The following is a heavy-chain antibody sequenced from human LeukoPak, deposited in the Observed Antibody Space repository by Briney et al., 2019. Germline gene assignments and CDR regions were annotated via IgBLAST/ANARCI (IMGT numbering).Heavy chain of an antibody. V-gene: IGHV1-8*03. D-gene: IGHD3-22*01. Sequence: ASVKVSCKXSGYTFTSYDINWVRQATGQGLEWMGSMNPNSGNTGYAQKFQGRVTITRNTSISTAYMELSRLRSDDTAVYYCARDSSGYYYQGTFDYWGQGTLVTVSS. CDR1: GYTFTSYD. J-gene: IGHJ4*02. CDR2: MNPNSGNT. CDR3: ARDSSGYYYQGTFDY.